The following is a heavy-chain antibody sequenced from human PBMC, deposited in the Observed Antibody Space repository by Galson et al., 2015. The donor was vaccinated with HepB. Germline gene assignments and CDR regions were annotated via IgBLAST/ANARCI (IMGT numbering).Heavy chain of an antibody. CDR1: GYSFINYW. J-gene: IGHJ4*02. CDR3: ARHREGGYTYGLDY. V-gene: IGHV5-51*01. Sequence: QSGAEMKRPGESLKISCKGSGYSFINYWVTWVRQMPGKGLEWMAIIYPSDSDTRYSPSFQGQVTVSVDKSINTAYLQWSSLKDSDTAMYYCARHREGGYTYGLDYWGQGTLVTVSS. D-gene: IGHD5-18*01. CDR2: IYPSDSDT.